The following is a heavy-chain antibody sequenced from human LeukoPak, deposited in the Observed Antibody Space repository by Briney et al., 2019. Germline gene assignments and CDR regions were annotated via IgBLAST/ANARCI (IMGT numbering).Heavy chain of an antibody. D-gene: IGHD3-22*01. CDR3: ARQTLTYYYDSSGDWYFDL. CDR2: IYYSGST. Sequence: SETLSLTCTVSGGSISSYYWSWIRQPPGKGLEWIGYIYYSGSTNYNPSLKSRVTISVDTSKNQFPLKLSSVTAADTAVYYCARQTLTYYYDSSGDWYFDLWGRGTLVTVSS. V-gene: IGHV4-59*08. J-gene: IGHJ2*01. CDR1: GGSISSYY.